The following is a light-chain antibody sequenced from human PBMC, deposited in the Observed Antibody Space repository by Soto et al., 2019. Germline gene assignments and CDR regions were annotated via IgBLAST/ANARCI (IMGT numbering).Light chain of an antibody. CDR2: AAS. CDR1: QSISNH. J-gene: IGKJ1*01. CDR3: QLYDSSSWT. Sequence: DIQMTQSPSSLSASVEDRVIITCRASQSISNHLNWYHQKPGKAPKLLIFAASSLQSGVPSRFSGSRSGPDFTLTISSLQPEDFAVYYCQLYDSSSWTFGQGTKVDI. V-gene: IGKV1-39*01.